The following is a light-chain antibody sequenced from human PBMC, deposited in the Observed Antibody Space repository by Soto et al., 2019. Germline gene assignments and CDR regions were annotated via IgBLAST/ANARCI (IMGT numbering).Light chain of an antibody. J-gene: IGKJ1*01. CDR2: DAS. Sequence: EIVLTQSPATLSLSAGERATLSCRASQSVVTYLAWYQHKPGQAPRLLIYDASNRATGIPARFSGSGSGTDFTLSISSLEPEDFATYYCQQYNSYSLTFGQGTKVEIK. V-gene: IGKV3-11*01. CDR1: QSVVTY. CDR3: QQYNSYSLT.